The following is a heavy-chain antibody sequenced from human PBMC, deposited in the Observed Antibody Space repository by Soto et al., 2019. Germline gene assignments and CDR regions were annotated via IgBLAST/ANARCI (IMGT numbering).Heavy chain of an antibody. Sequence: QVQLVQSGAEVKKPGASVKVSCKASGYTFTSYAMHWVRQAPGQRLEWMGWINAGNGNTKYSQKIQGRVTITRDTSASTAYMELSSLRSEDTAVYYCARDWCSGGSCYSGSYGYWGQGTLVTVSS. D-gene: IGHD2-15*01. CDR3: ARDWCSGGSCYSGSYGY. CDR2: INAGNGNT. J-gene: IGHJ4*02. V-gene: IGHV1-3*01. CDR1: GYTFTSYA.